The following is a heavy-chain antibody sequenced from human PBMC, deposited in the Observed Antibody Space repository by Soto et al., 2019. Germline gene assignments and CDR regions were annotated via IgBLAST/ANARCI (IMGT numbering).Heavy chain of an antibody. D-gene: IGHD3-22*01. J-gene: IGHJ4*02. Sequence: QVTLKESGPVLVKPTETLTLTCTVSGFSLSNARMGVSWIRQPPGKALEWLAHIFSNDEKSYSTSLKSRLTVSNDTSKSQVVLSMTNMDPVDTATYFCARVYYYDTSGYRDYFDYWGQGTLVTVSS. V-gene: IGHV2-26*01. CDR3: ARVYYYDTSGYRDYFDY. CDR2: IFSNDEK. CDR1: GFSLSNARMG.